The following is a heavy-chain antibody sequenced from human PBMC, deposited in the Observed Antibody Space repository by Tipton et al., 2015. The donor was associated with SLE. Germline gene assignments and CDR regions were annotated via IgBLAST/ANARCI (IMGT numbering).Heavy chain of an antibody. CDR2: INHSGST. CDR1: GGSFSGYY. CDR3: ARRYYDSSAPVNWFDP. D-gene: IGHD3-22*01. J-gene: IGHJ5*02. V-gene: IGHV4-34*01. Sequence: TLSLTCAVYGGSFSGYYWSWIRQPPGKGLEWIGEINHSGSTNYNPSLKSRVTISVDTSKNQFSLKLSSVTAADTAVYYCARRYYDSSAPVNWFDPWGQGTLVSVSS.